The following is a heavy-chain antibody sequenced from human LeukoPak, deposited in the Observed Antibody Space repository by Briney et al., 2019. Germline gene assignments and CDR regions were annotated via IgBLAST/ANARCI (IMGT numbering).Heavy chain of an antibody. J-gene: IGHJ6*03. CDR1: GYTFTGYY. D-gene: IGHD3-16*02. V-gene: IGHV1-2*02. Sequence: ASVKVSCKASGYTFTGYYMHWVRQAPGQGLEWMGWINPNSGGTNYAQKFQGRVTMTRDTSISTAYMELSRLRSDDTAVYYCARDDYVWGSYRYRDYYYMDVWGKGTTVTVSS. CDR2: INPNSGGT. CDR3: ARDDYVWGSYRYRDYYYMDV.